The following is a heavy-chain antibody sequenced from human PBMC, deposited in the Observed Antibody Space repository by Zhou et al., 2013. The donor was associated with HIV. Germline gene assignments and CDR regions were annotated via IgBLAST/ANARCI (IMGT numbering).Heavy chain of an antibody. CDR3: AREYSSTSYKYLNP. CDR1: GYRLSDYY. D-gene: IGHD2-2*01. CDR2: INPNNGDT. J-gene: IGHJ5*02. V-gene: IGHV1-2*02. Sequence: QVHLVQSGAEVKKPGASVKVSCKSSGYRLSDYYIHWVRQAPGQGLEWMGWINPNNGDTNYAQNFQDRVTMTRDTSITTVYMDLKSLNADDTAVYYCAREYSSTSYKYLNPWGQGTPVTVSS.